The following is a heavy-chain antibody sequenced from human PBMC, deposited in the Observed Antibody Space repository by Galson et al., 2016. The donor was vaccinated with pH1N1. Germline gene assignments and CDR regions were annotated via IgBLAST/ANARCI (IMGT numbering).Heavy chain of an antibody. Sequence: SVKVSCKASGYIFTSDYFHWVRQAPGQGLEWMGVIDPSNGGTTFAPKLQGLVTMTRDTSTSTVYMELRGLKSEDTAVYYCIRELGRLREFWGQGTLVTVSS. J-gene: IGHJ4*02. CDR2: IDPSNGGT. CDR1: GYIFTSDY. V-gene: IGHV1-46*03. D-gene: IGHD7-27*01. CDR3: IRELGRLREF.